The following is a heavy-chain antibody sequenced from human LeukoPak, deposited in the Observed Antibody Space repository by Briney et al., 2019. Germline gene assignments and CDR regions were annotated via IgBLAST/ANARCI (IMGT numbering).Heavy chain of an antibody. Sequence: APVKVSCKVSGYTLTELSMHWVRQAPGKGLEWMGGFDPEDGETIYAQKFQGRVTMTEDTSTDTAYMELSSLRSEDTAVYYCATVIRLADAFDIWGQGTMVTASS. V-gene: IGHV1-24*01. CDR2: FDPEDGET. CDR3: ATVIRLADAFDI. J-gene: IGHJ3*02. CDR1: GYTLTELS. D-gene: IGHD4-11*01.